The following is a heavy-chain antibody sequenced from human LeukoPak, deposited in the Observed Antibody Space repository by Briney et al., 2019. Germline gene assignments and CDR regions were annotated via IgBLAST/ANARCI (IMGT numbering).Heavy chain of an antibody. D-gene: IGHD4-11*01. CDR3: ASNYDQHYFDY. V-gene: IGHV4-39*01. Sequence: PSQTLSLTCTVSGVSISSGSYYWSWIRQPAGRGLEWIGSIYYSGSTYYNPSLKSRVTISVDTSKNQFSLKLSSVTAADTAVYYCASNYDQHYFDYWGQGTLVTVSS. CDR1: GVSISSGSYY. J-gene: IGHJ4*02. CDR2: IYYSGST.